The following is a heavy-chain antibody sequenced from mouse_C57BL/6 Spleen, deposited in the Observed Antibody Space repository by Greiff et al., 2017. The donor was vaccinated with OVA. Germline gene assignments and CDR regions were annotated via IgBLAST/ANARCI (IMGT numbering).Heavy chain of an antibody. J-gene: IGHJ3*01. Sequence: VQLQQSGAELVRPGASVTLSCKASGYTFTDYEMNWVKQTPVHGLEWIGAIDPETGGTAYNQKFKGKAILTADKSSSTAYMELRSLTSEDSAVYYCTREADYGGDAYWGQGTLVTVSA. D-gene: IGHD2-4*01. CDR3: TREADYGGDAY. V-gene: IGHV1-15*01. CDR2: IDPETGGT. CDR1: GYTFTDYE.